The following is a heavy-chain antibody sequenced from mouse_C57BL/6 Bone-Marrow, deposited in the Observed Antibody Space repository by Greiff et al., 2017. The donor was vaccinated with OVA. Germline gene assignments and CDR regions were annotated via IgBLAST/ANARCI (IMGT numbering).Heavy chain of an antibody. CDR3: TTGSSYEDWYFDV. V-gene: IGHV14-4*01. CDR1: GFNFTDDY. CDR2: IDPENGDT. J-gene: IGHJ1*03. Sequence: EVQLQQSGAELVRPGASVKLSCTASGFNFTDDYMHWVKQRPEQGLEWIGWIDPENGDTESASKFQGKATITADTSSNTAYLQLSSLTSEDTAVYYCTTGSSYEDWYFDVWGTGTTVTVSS. D-gene: IGHD1-1*01.